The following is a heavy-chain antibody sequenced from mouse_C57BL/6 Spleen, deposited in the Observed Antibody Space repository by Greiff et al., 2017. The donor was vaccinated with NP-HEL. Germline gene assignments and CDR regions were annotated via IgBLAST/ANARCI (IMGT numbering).Heavy chain of an antibody. V-gene: IGHV1-15*01. J-gene: IGHJ3*01. CDR3: TREGAYYAAWFAY. CDR1: GYTFTDYE. CDR2: IDPETGGT. D-gene: IGHD1-1*01. Sequence: QVQLQQSGAELVRPGASVTLSCKASGYTFTDYEMHWVKQTPVHGLEWIGAIDPETGGTTYNQKFKGKAILTADKSSSTAYMELRSLTSEDSAVYYCTREGAYYAAWFAYWGQGTLVTVSA.